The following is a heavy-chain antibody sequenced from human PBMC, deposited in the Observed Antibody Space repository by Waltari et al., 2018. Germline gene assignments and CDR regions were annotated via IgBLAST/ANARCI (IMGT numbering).Heavy chain of an antibody. D-gene: IGHD3-10*01. Sequence: QVQLQESGPGLVKPSETLSLPCAVSGYSISSGYYWGWIRQPPGKGLEWIGSIYHSGSTYYNPSLKSRVTISVDTSKNQFSLKLSSVTAADTAVYYCARRLIRSYLGAFDIWGQGTMVTVSS. CDR2: IYHSGST. CDR3: ARRLIRSYLGAFDI. V-gene: IGHV4-38-2*01. CDR1: GYSISSGYY. J-gene: IGHJ3*02.